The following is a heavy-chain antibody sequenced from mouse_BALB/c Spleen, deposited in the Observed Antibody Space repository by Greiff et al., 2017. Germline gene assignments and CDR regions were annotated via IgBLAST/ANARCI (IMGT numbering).Heavy chain of an antibody. CDR3: ARGTGTEGYYAMDY. Sequence: QVQLQQPGAELVKPGAPVKLSCKASGYTFTSYWMNWVKQRPGRGLEWIGRIDPSDSETHYNQKFKDKATLTLDKSSSTAYIQLSSLTSEDSAVYYCARGTGTEGYYAMDYWGQGTSVTVSS. CDR2: IDPSDSET. J-gene: IGHJ4*01. D-gene: IGHD4-1*01. V-gene: IGHV1-69*02. CDR1: GYTFTSYW.